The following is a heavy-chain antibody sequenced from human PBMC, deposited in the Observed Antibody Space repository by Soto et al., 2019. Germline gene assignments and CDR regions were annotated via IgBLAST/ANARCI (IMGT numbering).Heavy chain of an antibody. CDR3: NRLCESWELCWAYYYYGMDV. CDR2: ISHDGSNK. J-gene: IGHJ6*02. V-gene: IGHV3-30*03. CDR1: GFTFSSYG. D-gene: IGHD3-16*01. Sequence: QVQLVESGGGVVQPGRSLRLSCAASGFTFSSYGMHWVRQAPGKGLEWVAVISHDGSNKHYVDSVKGRFTISRDNSKNTLYLQMNSLRAEDTAVYYCNRLCESWELCWAYYYYGMDVWGQGTTVTVSS.